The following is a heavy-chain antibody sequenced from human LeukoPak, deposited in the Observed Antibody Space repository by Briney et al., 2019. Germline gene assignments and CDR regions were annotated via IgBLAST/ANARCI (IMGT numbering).Heavy chain of an antibody. Sequence: PGGSLRLSCAASGFTFIDYSVNWVRQAPGKGLEWVSSISSSSSYIFYADSLKGRFTISRDNAKNSLCLQMNSLRAEDTAVYYCARLRDYFTHAFDIWGQGTMVTVSS. V-gene: IGHV3-21*01. J-gene: IGHJ3*02. CDR2: ISSSSSYI. D-gene: IGHD3-10*01. CDR1: GFTFIDYS. CDR3: ARLRDYFTHAFDI.